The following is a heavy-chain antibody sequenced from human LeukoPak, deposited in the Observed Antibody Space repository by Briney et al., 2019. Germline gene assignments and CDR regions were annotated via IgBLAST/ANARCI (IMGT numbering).Heavy chain of an antibody. Sequence: GGSLRLSCAASGFTFSSYDMSWVRQTPDKGLEWVSAISGSGGTTYYADSVKGRFTISRDNSKNTLYLQMNSLRAEDTAVFYCAKGLTMGFFWGQGTLVTVSS. CDR3: AKGLTMGFF. D-gene: IGHD3-10*01. CDR1: GFTFSSYD. V-gene: IGHV3-23*01. J-gene: IGHJ4*02. CDR2: ISGSGGTT.